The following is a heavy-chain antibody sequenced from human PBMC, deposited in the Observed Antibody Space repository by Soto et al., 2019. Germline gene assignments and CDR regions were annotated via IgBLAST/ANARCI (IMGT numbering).Heavy chain of an antibody. CDR2: IYRSGST. J-gene: IGHJ4*02. Sequence: SXTLSLTCAVSGGSISSSNWWSWVRHPPWKGLEWIGEIYRSGSTNYNPSLKSRVTISVDKSKNQFSLKLSSVTAADTAVYYCARGRYDSSGYYAYFDYWGQGALVTVSS. D-gene: IGHD3-22*01. V-gene: IGHV4-4*02. CDR3: ARGRYDSSGYYAYFDY. CDR1: GGSISSSNW.